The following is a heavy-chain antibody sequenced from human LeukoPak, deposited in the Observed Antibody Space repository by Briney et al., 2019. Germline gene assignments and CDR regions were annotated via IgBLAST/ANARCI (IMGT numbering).Heavy chain of an antibody. Sequence: ASVEVSCKASGYTFTSYYIHWVRQAPGQGLEWMGIIIPSAGRTNYAQKFRGRVSMTTDMSTSTVYMELSSLRSEDTAVYYCAREYSGGNFDYWGQGTLVTVSS. D-gene: IGHD2-15*01. CDR3: AREYSGGNFDY. CDR1: GYTFTSYY. V-gene: IGHV1-46*01. CDR2: IIPSAGRT. J-gene: IGHJ4*01.